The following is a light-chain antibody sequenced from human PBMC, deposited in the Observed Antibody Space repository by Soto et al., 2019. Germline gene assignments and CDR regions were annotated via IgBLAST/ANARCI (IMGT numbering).Light chain of an antibody. CDR1: QSVSSN. V-gene: IGKV3-15*01. Sequence: EIVMTQSPATLSVSPGERATLSCRASQSVSSNLAWYQQKPGQAPRLLIYGASTKATGSPSRFSGSWSGTEFSLTISLLQSEDFAVYYSQQYNNSPPTFGQGTKVEIK. J-gene: IGKJ1*01. CDR2: GAS. CDR3: QQYNNSPPT.